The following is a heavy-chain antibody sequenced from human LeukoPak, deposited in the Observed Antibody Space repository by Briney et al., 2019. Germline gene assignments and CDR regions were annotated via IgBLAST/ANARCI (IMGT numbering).Heavy chain of an antibody. CDR1: GFTFSSYS. V-gene: IGHV3-30*03. D-gene: IGHD2-2*01. Sequence: GGSLRLSCAASGFTFSSYSMNWVRQAPGKGLEWVAVISYDGSNKYYADSVKGRFTISRDNSKNTLYLQMNSLRAEDTAVYYCARDRRPYCSSTSCRTAFDIWGQGTMVTVSS. CDR2: ISYDGSNK. J-gene: IGHJ3*02. CDR3: ARDRRPYCSSTSCRTAFDI.